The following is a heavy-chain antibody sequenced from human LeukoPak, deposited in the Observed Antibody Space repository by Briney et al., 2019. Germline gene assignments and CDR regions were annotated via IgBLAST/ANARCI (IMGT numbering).Heavy chain of an antibody. Sequence: SETLSLTCTVSGGSISSYYWSWIRQPPGKGLEWIGYIYYSGSTNYNPSLKSRVTISVDTSKNQFSLKLSSVTAADTAVYYCARQVSMIVVVNLPWYFDLWGRGTLVTVSS. CDR3: ARQVSMIVVVNLPWYFDL. CDR1: GGSISSYY. J-gene: IGHJ2*01. V-gene: IGHV4-59*08. D-gene: IGHD3-22*01. CDR2: IYYSGST.